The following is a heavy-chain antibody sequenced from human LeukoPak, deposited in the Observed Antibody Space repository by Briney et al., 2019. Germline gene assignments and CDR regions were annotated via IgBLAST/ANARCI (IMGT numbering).Heavy chain of an antibody. CDR2: ISYDGSNK. J-gene: IGHJ5*02. D-gene: IGHD1-26*01. CDR3: AAGTSGSYYDWFDP. CDR1: GFTFSSYA. Sequence: GRSLRLSCAASGFTFSSYAMHWVRQAPGKGLEWVAVISYDGSNKYYADSVKGRFTISRDNAKNSLYLQMNSLRAEDTAVYYCAAGTSGSYYDWFDPWGQGTLVTVSS. V-gene: IGHV3-30-3*01.